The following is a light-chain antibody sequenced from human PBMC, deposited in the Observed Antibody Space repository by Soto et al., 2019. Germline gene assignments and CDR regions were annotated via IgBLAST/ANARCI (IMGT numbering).Light chain of an antibody. Sequence: IVLAQSPGTLSLSPVESATLSCRASQSVSSSFLAWYQQKAGQAPRLLIYGASRRATGIPDRFSGSGSGTDFTLTISRLEPEDFAVYYCQQYVSSPWAFGQGTKVDIK. J-gene: IGKJ1*01. CDR2: GAS. V-gene: IGKV3-20*01. CDR3: QQYVSSPWA. CDR1: QSVSSSF.